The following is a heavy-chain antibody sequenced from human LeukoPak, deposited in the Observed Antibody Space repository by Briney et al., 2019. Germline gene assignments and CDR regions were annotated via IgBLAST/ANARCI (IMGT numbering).Heavy chain of an antibody. V-gene: IGHV4-59*01. Sequence: PSETLSLTCTVSGASMTNYYWSWIRKPPGKGLEWIGYIYYSYITNYNPSLTSRVSISVDMSKNQFSLKLTSVTAADTAVYYWARGRGYFDPFDPWGQGTLVTVSS. CDR3: ARGRGYFDPFDP. D-gene: IGHD3-9*01. CDR2: IYYSYIT. J-gene: IGHJ5*02. CDR1: GASMTNYY.